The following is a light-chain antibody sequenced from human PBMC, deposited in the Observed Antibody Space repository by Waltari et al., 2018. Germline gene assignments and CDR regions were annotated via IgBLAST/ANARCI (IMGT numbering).Light chain of an antibody. CDR3: CSYVGLGTYV. CDR1: SSDGGNYNL. J-gene: IGLJ1*01. V-gene: IGLV2-23*02. CDR2: EVT. Sequence: QSGLAQPASASGSPGQSITITCTGTSSDGGNYNLVPRYQQRPGKAPRLLIYEVTKRAPGTSDRFSASKSGNTASLSISGLQAQEDEADYYCCSYVGLGTYVFGTGTKVTV.